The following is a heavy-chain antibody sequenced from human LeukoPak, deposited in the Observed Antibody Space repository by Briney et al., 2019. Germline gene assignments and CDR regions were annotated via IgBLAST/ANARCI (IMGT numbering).Heavy chain of an antibody. J-gene: IGHJ4*02. CDR3: GGGTYYYFDY. CDR1: GFTFSSYW. Sequence: GGSLRLSCAASGFTFSSYWMHWVRQAPGKGLVWVSRSNGDGSSTSYADSVKGRFTISRDNAKNTLYLQMNSLRAEDTAVYYCGGGTYYYFDYWGQGTLVTVSS. CDR2: SNGDGSST. V-gene: IGHV3-74*01. D-gene: IGHD3-16*01.